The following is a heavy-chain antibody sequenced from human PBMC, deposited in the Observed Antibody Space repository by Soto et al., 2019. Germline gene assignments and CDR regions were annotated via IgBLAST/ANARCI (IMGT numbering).Heavy chain of an antibody. D-gene: IGHD2-2*01. CDR2: IYYSGST. CDR1: GGSISSYY. J-gene: IGHJ6*02. V-gene: IGHV4-59*01. CDR3: ARVGVPAARLHPYYYYYGMDV. Sequence: SETLSLTCTVSGGSISSYYWSWIRQPPGKGLEWIGYIYYSGSTNYNPSLKSRVTISVDTSKNQFSLKLSSVTAADTAVYYCARVGVPAARLHPYYYYYGMDVWGQGTTVTVSS.